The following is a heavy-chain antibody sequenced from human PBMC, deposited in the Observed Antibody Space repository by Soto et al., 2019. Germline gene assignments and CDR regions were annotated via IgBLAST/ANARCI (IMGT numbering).Heavy chain of an antibody. Sequence: SETLSLTCTVSGGSISSGGYYWSWIRQHPGKGLEWIGYIYYRGSTYYNPSLQTRVTISLDTSKSQFSLKLNSVTAADSAVYFCARLEGLATISYYFDFWGQGALVTVSS. D-gene: IGHD3-9*01. J-gene: IGHJ4*02. V-gene: IGHV4-31*03. CDR1: GGSISSGGYY. CDR3: ARLEGLATISYYFDF. CDR2: IYYRGST.